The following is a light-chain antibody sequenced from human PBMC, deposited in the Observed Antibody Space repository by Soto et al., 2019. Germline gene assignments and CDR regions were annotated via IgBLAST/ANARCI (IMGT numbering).Light chain of an antibody. CDR3: FSFTTDWTHV. Sequence: QYALTQPASVSGSPGQSITISCTRSSSDIGAYNYVSWFQQDPGKAPKLIISEVSNRPSGVSNRFSGSKSGTAASLTISGLQTEDEADYFCFSFTTDWTHVFGTGTKLTVL. CDR1: SSDIGAYNY. CDR2: EVS. V-gene: IGLV2-14*01. J-gene: IGLJ1*01.